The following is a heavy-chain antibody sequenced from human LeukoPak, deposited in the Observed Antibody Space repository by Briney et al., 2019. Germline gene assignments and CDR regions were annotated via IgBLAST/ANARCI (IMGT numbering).Heavy chain of an antibody. V-gene: IGHV6-1*01. CDR3: ARGGAAAGFDY. D-gene: IGHD6-13*01. CDR1: GDSVSSNGAV. CDR2: TYYRSKWYN. J-gene: IGHJ4*02. Sequence: SQTLSLTCAISGDSVSSNGAVWNWIRQSPSRGLEWLGRTYYRSKWYNDYAVSVKSRIIINPDTSKNQFSLQLNSVTPEDTAVYYCARGGAAAGFDYWGQGTLVTVSS.